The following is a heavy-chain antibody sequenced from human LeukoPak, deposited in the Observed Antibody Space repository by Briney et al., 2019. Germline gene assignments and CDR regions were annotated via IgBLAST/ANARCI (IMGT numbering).Heavy chain of an antibody. Sequence: GGSLRLSCEASGFTFSTYGMHWVRQAPGKGLEWMAVIWYDGSNKNYADSVKGRFTISRDNSKNTLYLQMNSLRAEDTAVYYCARGGRTTWHGMDVWGQGTTVTVSS. V-gene: IGHV3-33*01. CDR2: IWYDGSNK. CDR3: ARGGRTTWHGMDV. J-gene: IGHJ6*02. CDR1: GFTFSTYG. D-gene: IGHD4-17*01.